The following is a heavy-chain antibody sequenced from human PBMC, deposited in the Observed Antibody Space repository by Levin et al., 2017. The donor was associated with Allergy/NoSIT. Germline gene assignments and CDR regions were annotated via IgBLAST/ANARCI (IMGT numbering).Heavy chain of an antibody. CDR3: AKDQNAWELLQLDY. J-gene: IGHJ4*02. CDR1: GFTFSSYG. CDR2: ISYDGSNK. D-gene: IGHD1-26*01. V-gene: IGHV3-30*18. Sequence: GESLKISCAASGFTFSSYGMHWVRQAPGKGLEWVAVISYDGSNKYYADSVKGRFTISRDNSKNTLYLQMNSLRAEDTAVYYCAKDQNAWELLQLDYWGQGTLVTVSS.